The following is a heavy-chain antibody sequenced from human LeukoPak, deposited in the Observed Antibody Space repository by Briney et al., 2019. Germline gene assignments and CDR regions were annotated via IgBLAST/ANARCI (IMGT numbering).Heavy chain of an antibody. Sequence: SQTLSLTCTVSGGSISSGSYYWSWLRQPAGTGLEWIGRIYTSGSTNYNPSLKSRVTISVDTSKNQFSLKLSSVTAADTAVYYCARDTGPAVFDYWGQGTLVTVSS. D-gene: IGHD4-17*01. V-gene: IGHV4-61*02. CDR3: ARDTGPAVFDY. J-gene: IGHJ4*02. CDR2: IYTSGST. CDR1: GGSISSGSYY.